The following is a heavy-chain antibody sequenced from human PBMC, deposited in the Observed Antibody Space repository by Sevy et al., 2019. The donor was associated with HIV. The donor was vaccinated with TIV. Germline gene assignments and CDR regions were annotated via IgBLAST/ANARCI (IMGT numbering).Heavy chain of an antibody. J-gene: IGHJ6*02. V-gene: IGHV4-61*01. D-gene: IGHD3-10*01. CDR1: GGSVSSGSYY. Sequence: SETLSLTCTVSGGSVSSGSYYWSWIRQPPGKGLEWIGYIYYSGSTNYNPSLKSRVIISVDTSKNQFSLKLSSVTAADTAVYYCARDLLMVRGLRNYYYYGMDVWGQGTTVTVSS. CDR3: ARDLLMVRGLRNYYYYGMDV. CDR2: IYYSGST.